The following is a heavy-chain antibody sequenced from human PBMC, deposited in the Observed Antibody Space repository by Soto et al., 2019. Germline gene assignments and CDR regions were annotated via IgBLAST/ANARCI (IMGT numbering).Heavy chain of an antibody. V-gene: IGHV3-23*01. CDR3: VKGGHLDY. CDR2: IRGRDGST. D-gene: IGHD3-10*01. J-gene: IGHJ4*02. CDR1: GFPFSTYD. Sequence: GGSLRLSCAASGFPFSTYDMSWARQAPGKGLEWVSVIRGRDGSTYYADSAKGRFTISRYNSKNTLFLQMNSLRAEDTAVYYCVKGGHLDYWGQGALVTVSS.